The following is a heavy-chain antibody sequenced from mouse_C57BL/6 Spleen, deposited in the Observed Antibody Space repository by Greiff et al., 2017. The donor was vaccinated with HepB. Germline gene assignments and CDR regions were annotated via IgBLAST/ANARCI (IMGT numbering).Heavy chain of an antibody. CDR3: ARSFGIYYYGRRAMDY. D-gene: IGHD1-1*01. Sequence: QVQLQQPGAELVRPGSSVKLSCKASGYTFTSYWMHWVKQRPIQGLEWIGNIDPSDSETHYNQKFKDKATLTVDKSSSTAYMQLSSLTSEDSAVYYCARSFGIYYYGRRAMDYWGQGTSGTVSS. J-gene: IGHJ4*01. CDR2: IDPSDSET. CDR1: GYTFTSYW. V-gene: IGHV1-52*01.